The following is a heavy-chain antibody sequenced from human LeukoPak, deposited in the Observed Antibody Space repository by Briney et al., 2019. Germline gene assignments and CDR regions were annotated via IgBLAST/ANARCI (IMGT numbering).Heavy chain of an antibody. CDR3: ARDLRPDSSGYYRGSDY. J-gene: IGHJ4*02. D-gene: IGHD3-22*01. V-gene: IGHV3-21*01. CDR2: ISSSSSYI. Sequence: GGSLRLPCAASGFTFSSYSMNWVRQAPGKGLEWVSSISSSSSYIYYADSVKGRFTISRDNAKNSLYLQMNSLRAEDTAVYYCARDLRPDSSGYYRGSDYWGQGTLVTVSS. CDR1: GFTFSSYS.